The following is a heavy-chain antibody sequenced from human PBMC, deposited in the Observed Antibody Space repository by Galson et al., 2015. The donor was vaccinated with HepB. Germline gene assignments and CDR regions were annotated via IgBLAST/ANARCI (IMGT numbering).Heavy chain of an antibody. CDR3: ARDQAVLVVYAKNYMDV. Sequence: SLRLSCAASGFTFSSYSMNWVRQAPGKGLEWVSSISSSSSYIYYADSVKGRFTISRDNAKNSLYLQMNSLRAEDTAVYYCARDQAVLVVYAKNYMDVWGKGTTVTVSS. J-gene: IGHJ6*03. CDR1: GFTFSSYS. V-gene: IGHV3-21*01. D-gene: IGHD2-8*02. CDR2: ISSSSSYI.